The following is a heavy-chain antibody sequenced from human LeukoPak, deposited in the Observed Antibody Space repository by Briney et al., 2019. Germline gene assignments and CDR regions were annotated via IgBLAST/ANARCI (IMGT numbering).Heavy chain of an antibody. CDR1: RFTFSRYA. CDR2: ISGSGGST. V-gene: IGHV3-23*01. J-gene: IGHJ4*02. D-gene: IGHD1-26*01. CDR3: AKAPSKVGGTLPPY. Sequence: GGSLRLSCAASRFTFSRYAMSGVRQAPGKGLEWVSGISGSGGSTYYAHSVKGRFTISRDNSKNTLYLQMTSPRDEDTAGYYCAKAPSKVGGTLPPYWGQGTLVTVSS.